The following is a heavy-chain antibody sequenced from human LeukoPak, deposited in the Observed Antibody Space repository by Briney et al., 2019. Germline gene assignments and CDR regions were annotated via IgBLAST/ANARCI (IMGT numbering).Heavy chain of an antibody. Sequence: GGSLRLSCAASGFTFSSYWMSWVRQAPGKGLEWVANIKQDGSEKDYVDSVKGRFTISRDNAKNSLYLQMNCLRAEDTAVYYSARSYYDSSGSNFDYWGQGTLVTVSS. J-gene: IGHJ4*02. CDR3: ARSYYDSSGSNFDY. V-gene: IGHV3-7*03. D-gene: IGHD3-22*01. CDR1: GFTFSSYW. CDR2: IKQDGSEK.